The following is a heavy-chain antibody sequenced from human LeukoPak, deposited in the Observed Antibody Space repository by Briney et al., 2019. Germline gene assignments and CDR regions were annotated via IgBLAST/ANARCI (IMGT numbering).Heavy chain of an antibody. D-gene: IGHD6-19*01. J-gene: IGHJ4*02. CDR1: GFTFSSYW. CDR3: ARGTRGIAVAGSFDY. CDR2: IKQDGSEK. V-gene: IGHV3-7*01. Sequence: TGGSLRLSCAASGFTFSSYWMSWVRRAPGKGLEWVANIKQDGSEKYYVDSVKGRFTISRDNAKNSLYLQMNSLRAEDTAVYYCARGTRGIAVAGSFDYWGQGTLVTVSS.